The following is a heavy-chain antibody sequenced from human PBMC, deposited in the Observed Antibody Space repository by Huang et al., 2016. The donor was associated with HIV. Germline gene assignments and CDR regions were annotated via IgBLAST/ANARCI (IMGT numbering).Heavy chain of an antibody. CDR2: IRYDGNNY. CDR1: GFTFGSFG. CDR3: AKDLTYTFGRHFDY. D-gene: IGHD3-3*01. J-gene: IGHJ4*02. Sequence: QVQLVESGGGVVQPGGSLRLSCTASGFTFGSFGMHWVRQAPGKGLEWVAFIRYDGNNYYYADSVRGRFTMSRDNSKDTLYLQMNRLRPDDSAVYYCAKDLTYTFGRHFDYWGRGTLVTVSS. V-gene: IGHV3-30*02.